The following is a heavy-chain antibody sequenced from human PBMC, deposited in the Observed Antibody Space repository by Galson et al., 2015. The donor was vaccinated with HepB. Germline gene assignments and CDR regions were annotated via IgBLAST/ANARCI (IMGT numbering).Heavy chain of an antibody. CDR1: GYTFTGYY. V-gene: IGHV1-2*02. D-gene: IGHD2-2*01. J-gene: IGHJ3*02. Sequence: SVKVSCKASGYTFTGYYMHWVRQAPGQGLEWMGWINPNSGGTNYAQKFQGRVTMTRDTSISTAYMELSRLRSDDTAVYYCARVQYEDIVVVPAYLWAFDIWGQGTMVTVSS. CDR2: INPNSGGT. CDR3: ARVQYEDIVVVPAYLWAFDI.